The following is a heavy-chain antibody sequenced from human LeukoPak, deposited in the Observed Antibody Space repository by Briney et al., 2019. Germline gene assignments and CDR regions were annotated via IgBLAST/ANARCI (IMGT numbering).Heavy chain of an antibody. CDR2: IYYSGST. CDR1: GDSISSYY. J-gene: IGHJ4*02. Sequence: SETLSLTCTVSGDSISSYYWSWIRQPPGKGLEWIGYIYYSGSTNYNPSLKSRVTISVDTSKNQFSPKLSSVTAADTAVYYCARHDLSTGYYFDYWGQGTLVTVSS. CDR3: ARHDLSTGYYFDY. V-gene: IGHV4-59*01. D-gene: IGHD3-9*01.